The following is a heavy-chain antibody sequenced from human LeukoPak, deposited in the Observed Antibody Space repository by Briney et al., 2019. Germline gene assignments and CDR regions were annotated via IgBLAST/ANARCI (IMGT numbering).Heavy chain of an antibody. CDR1: GGTFSSYA. V-gene: IGHV1-69*05. Sequence: SVKVSCKASGGTFSSYAISWVRQAPGQGLEWMGRIIPIFGTANYAQKFQGRVTITTDESTSTAYMELSSLRSEDTAVYYCARDLRYYYDSSGYYYSWGQGTLVTVPS. J-gene: IGHJ4*02. D-gene: IGHD3-22*01. CDR2: IIPIFGTA. CDR3: ARDLRYYYDSSGYYYS.